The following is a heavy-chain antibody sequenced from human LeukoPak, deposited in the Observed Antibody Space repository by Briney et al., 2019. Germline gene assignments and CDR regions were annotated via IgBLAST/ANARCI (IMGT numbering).Heavy chain of an antibody. CDR2: IIPIFGTA. V-gene: IGHV1-69*13. J-gene: IGHJ4*02. Sequence: ASVKVSCKASGYTFTSNYIHWVRQAPGQGLEWMGGIIPIFGTANYAQKFQGRVTITADESTSTAYMELSSLRSEDTAVYYCARGAEDYYDSSGYIYYFDYWGQGTLVTVSS. D-gene: IGHD3-22*01. CDR1: GYTFTSNY. CDR3: ARGAEDYYDSSGYIYYFDY.